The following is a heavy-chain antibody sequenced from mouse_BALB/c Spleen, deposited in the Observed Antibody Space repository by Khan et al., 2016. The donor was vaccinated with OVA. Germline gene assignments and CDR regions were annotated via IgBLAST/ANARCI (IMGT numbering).Heavy chain of an antibody. V-gene: IGHV1-4*01. D-gene: IGHD2-12*01. Sequence: QVQLKESGAELARPGASVKMSCKASGYTFTTYTMNWVKQRPGQGLEWIGYINPSNGYTNYNQKFKDKSTLTADKSSSTAYMQLSSLTSDYSAVYYGARAGAYYSSDCWFSYWGQGTLVTVSA. CDR2: INPSNGYT. CDR1: GYTFTTYT. CDR3: ARAGAYYSSDCWFSY. J-gene: IGHJ3*01.